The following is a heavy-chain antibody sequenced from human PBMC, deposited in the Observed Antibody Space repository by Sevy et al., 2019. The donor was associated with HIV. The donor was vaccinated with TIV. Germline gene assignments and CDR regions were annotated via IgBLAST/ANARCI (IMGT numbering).Heavy chain of an antibody. J-gene: IGHJ6*03. CDR2: INPSGRST. CDR1: GYTFTSYY. CDR3: ARDPLLLCFGDRSAVRTNYYCYYMDV. V-gene: IGHV1-46*01. D-gene: IGHD3-10*01. Sequence: ASVKVSCKASGYTFTSYYMHWVRQAPRQGLERMGIINPSGRSTSYAQKFQGRVTMSRDTSTSTVYMELSSLRSEDTAVYYCARDPLLLCFGDRSAVRTNYYCYYMDVWGKGTTVTVSS.